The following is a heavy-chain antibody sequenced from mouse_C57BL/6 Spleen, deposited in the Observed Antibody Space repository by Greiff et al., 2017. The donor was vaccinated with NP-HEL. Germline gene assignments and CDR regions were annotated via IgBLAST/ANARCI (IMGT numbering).Heavy chain of an antibody. CDR1: GYTFTSYW. CDR2: INPSNGGT. V-gene: IGHV1-53*01. J-gene: IGHJ4*01. CDR3: AKGGYITTVVATDYAMDY. D-gene: IGHD1-1*01. Sequence: VQLQQSGTELVKPGASVKLSCKASGYTFTSYWMHWVKQRPGQGLEWIGNINPSNGGTNYNEKFKSKATLTVDKSSSTAYMQLSSLTSEDSAVYDCAKGGYITTVVATDYAMDYWGQGTSVTVSS.